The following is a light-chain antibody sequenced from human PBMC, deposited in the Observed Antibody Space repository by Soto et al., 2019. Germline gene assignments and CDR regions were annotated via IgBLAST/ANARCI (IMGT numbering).Light chain of an antibody. J-gene: IGLJ1*01. Sequence: QSVLTQPRSLSGSPGQSVTISCTGTASDVGGYSYVSWYQQHPGKVPKLIIYDVSKWPSGVPDRFSGSKSGNTASLAISGLQAEDEGDYYCCSYAGSYTFVFGTGTKVTVL. CDR3: CSYAGSYTFV. CDR2: DVS. V-gene: IGLV2-11*01. CDR1: ASDVGGYSY.